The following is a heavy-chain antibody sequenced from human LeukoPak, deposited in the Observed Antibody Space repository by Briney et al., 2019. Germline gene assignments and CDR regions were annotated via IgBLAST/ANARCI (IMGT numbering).Heavy chain of an antibody. D-gene: IGHD3-10*01. CDR3: ARGSGASGIYGMDV. CDR2: IIPIFGTA. CDR1: GGTFSSYA. Sequence: GASVKVSCKASGGTFSSYAISWVRQAPGQGLEWMGGIIPIFGTANYAQKFQGRVTITADESTSTAYMELSSLRSDDTAVYYCARGSGASGIYGMDVWGQGTTVTVSS. J-gene: IGHJ6*02. V-gene: IGHV1-69*13.